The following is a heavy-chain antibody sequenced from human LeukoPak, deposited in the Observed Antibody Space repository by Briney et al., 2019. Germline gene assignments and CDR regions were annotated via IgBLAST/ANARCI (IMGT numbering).Heavy chain of an antibody. CDR1: GGSISSSNW. CDR2: IYHSGST. CDR3: ARRDNWNLDAFDI. J-gene: IGHJ3*02. V-gene: IGHV4-4*02. Sequence: SGTLSLTCAVSGGSISSSNWWSWVRRPPGKGLEWIGEIYHSGSTNYNPSLKSRVTISVDKSKNQFSLKLSSVTAADTAVYYCARRDNWNLDAFDIWGQGTMVTVSS. D-gene: IGHD1-1*01.